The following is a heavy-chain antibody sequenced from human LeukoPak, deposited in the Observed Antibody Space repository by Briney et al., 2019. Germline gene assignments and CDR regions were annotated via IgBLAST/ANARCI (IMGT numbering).Heavy chain of an antibody. D-gene: IGHD6-19*01. Sequence: ASVKVSCKASGYTFTSYAMHWVRQAPGQRLEWMGWINAGNGNTKYSQKFQGRVTITRDTSASTAYMELSSLRSEDTAVYYCARDVGSSGWHTFDYWGQGTLVTVSS. CDR1: GYTFTSYA. CDR2: INAGNGNT. CDR3: ARDVGSSGWHTFDY. J-gene: IGHJ4*02. V-gene: IGHV1-3*01.